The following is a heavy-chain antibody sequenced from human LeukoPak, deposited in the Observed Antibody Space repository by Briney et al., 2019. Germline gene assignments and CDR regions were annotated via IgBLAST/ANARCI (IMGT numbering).Heavy chain of an antibody. Sequence: GGSLRLSCAASGFTFSSYSMNWVRQAPGKGLEWVSSISSSSSYIYYADSVKGRFTISRDNAKNSLHLQMNSLRAEDTAVYYCARVRGAYYCSSTSCYATGFDYWGQGTLVTVSS. V-gene: IGHV3-21*01. J-gene: IGHJ4*02. D-gene: IGHD2-2*01. CDR3: ARVRGAYYCSSTSCYATGFDY. CDR2: ISSSSSYI. CDR1: GFTFSSYS.